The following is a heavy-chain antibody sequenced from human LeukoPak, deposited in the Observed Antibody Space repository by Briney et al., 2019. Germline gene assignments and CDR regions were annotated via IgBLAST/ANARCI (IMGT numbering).Heavy chain of an antibody. D-gene: IGHD6-13*01. J-gene: IGHJ5*02. Sequence: ASVKVSCKASGYTFTSYGISWVRQAPGQGLEWMGWISAYNGNTDYAQKLQGRVTMTTDTSTSTAYMELRSLRSDDTAVYYCARDSSSWYEGGNWFDPWGQGTLVTVSS. CDR2: ISAYNGNT. CDR3: ARDSSSWYEGGNWFDP. V-gene: IGHV1-18*01. CDR1: GYTFTSYG.